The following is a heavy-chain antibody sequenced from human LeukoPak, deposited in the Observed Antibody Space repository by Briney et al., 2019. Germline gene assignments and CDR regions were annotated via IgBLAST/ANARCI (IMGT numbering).Heavy chain of an antibody. V-gene: IGHV4-59*01. CDR3: ARGDSGYDYHWFDP. D-gene: IGHD5-12*01. CDR1: GGSFSGYY. Sequence: SETLSLTCAVYGGSFSGYYWSWIRQPPGKGLEWIGYIYYSGSTNYNPSLKSRVTISVDTSKIQFSLKLSSVTAADTAVYYCARGDSGYDYHWFDPWGQGTLVTVSS. J-gene: IGHJ5*02. CDR2: IYYSGST.